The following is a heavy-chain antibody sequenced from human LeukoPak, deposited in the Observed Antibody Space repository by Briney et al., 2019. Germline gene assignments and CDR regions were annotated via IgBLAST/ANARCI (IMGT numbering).Heavy chain of an antibody. CDR3: ASGSGSYRTPYYYMDV. CDR2: ISGSGGST. D-gene: IGHD3-10*01. Sequence: GGSLRLSCAASGFIFSSYAMSWVRQAPGKGLEWVSTISGSGGSTYYADSVKGRFTISRDNSKNTLYLQMNSLRAEDTAVYYCASGSGSYRTPYYYMDVRGKGTTVTVSS. J-gene: IGHJ6*03. CDR1: GFIFSSYA. V-gene: IGHV3-23*01.